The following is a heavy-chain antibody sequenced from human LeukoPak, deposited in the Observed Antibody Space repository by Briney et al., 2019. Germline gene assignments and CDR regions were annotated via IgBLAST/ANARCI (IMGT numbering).Heavy chain of an antibody. CDR2: INSDGSST. CDR3: ALNVRSGDPLR. V-gene: IGHV3-74*01. J-gene: IGHJ4*02. Sequence: GGSLRLSCAASGFTFSSYWMHWVRQAPGKGLVWVSRINSDGSSTSYADSVKGRFTISRDNAKNTLYLQMNSLRAEDTAVYYCALNVRSGDPLRWGQGTLVTVSS. D-gene: IGHD4-17*01. CDR1: GFTFSSYW.